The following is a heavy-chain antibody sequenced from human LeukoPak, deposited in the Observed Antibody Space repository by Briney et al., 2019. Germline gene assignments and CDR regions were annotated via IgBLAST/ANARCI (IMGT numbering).Heavy chain of an antibody. Sequence: SETLSLTCAVYGGSFSGYYWSWIRQPPGKGLEWIGEINHSGSTNYNPSLKSRVTISVDTSKNQFSLKLSSVTAADTAVYYCARVGRYYDSSGPYDAFDIWGQGTMVTVSS. V-gene: IGHV4-34*01. CDR1: GGSFSGYY. CDR3: ARVGRYYDSSGPYDAFDI. J-gene: IGHJ3*02. D-gene: IGHD3-22*01. CDR2: INHSGST.